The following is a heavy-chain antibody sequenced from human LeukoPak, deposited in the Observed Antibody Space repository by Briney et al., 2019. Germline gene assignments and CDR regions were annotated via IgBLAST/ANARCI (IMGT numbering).Heavy chain of an antibody. CDR2: ISSSGSTI. CDR1: GFTFSSYE. V-gene: IGHV3-48*03. D-gene: IGHD1-1*01. CDR3: ARAPGYGAAYYFDY. J-gene: IGHJ4*02. Sequence: GGSLRLSCAASGFTFSSYEMNWVRQAPGKGLEWVSYISSSGSTIYYADSVKGRFTISRDNAKNTLYLQMNSLRAEDTAVYYCARAPGYGAAYYFDYWGQGTLVTVSS.